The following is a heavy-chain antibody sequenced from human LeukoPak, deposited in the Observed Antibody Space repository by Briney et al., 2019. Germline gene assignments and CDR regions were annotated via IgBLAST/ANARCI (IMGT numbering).Heavy chain of an antibody. V-gene: IGHV1-2*02. J-gene: IGHJ6*02. CDR3: ARDDAAAGRSSLYYYYGMDV. CDR2: INPNTGAT. D-gene: IGHD6-13*01. Sequence: GAAVKVSCKASGYTFINYYIHWVRQAPGQGLEWMGCINPNTGATHCAQRFQGRVTVTRDTSILTAYMDLSGLTFDDRAVYYCARDDAAAGRSSLYYYYGMDVWGQGTTVTVSS. CDR1: GYTFINYY.